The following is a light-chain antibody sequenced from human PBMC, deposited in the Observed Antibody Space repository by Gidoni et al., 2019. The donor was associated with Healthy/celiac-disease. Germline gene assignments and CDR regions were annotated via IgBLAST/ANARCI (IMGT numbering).Light chain of an antibody. CDR1: QDISNY. Sequence: DIQMTQSPSSLSASVGDRVTITCQASQDISNYLNWYQQKPGKAPKLLIYDASNLETGVPSRFSGSGSGTDFTFTISSLQPEDIATYYCQQYDTLPPMYTFGQGTKLGIK. CDR2: DAS. J-gene: IGKJ2*01. V-gene: IGKV1-33*01. CDR3: QQYDTLPPMYT.